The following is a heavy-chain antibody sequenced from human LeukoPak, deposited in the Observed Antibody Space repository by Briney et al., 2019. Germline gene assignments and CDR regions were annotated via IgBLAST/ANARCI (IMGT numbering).Heavy chain of an antibody. J-gene: IGHJ4*02. CDR1: GNSITSAGYY. Sequence: PSETLSLTCSVSGNSITSAGYYWSWIRQHPGKGLEWIGYIYYTGNTNYNPSLKSRITISIDTSNSQFSLKLSSVTAADTAVYYCARVLRGGPYGSNSYFPYYFDHWGQGTLVTVSS. CDR3: ARVLRGGPYGSNSYFPYYFDH. CDR2: IYYTGNT. V-gene: IGHV4-31*03. D-gene: IGHD3-10*01.